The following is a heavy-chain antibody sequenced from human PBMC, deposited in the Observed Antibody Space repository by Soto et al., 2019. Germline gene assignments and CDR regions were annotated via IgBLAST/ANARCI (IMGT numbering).Heavy chain of an antibody. V-gene: IGHV4-59*01. J-gene: IGHJ3*02. D-gene: IGHD3-10*01. CDR3: ARSAGSYYNKGAFDI. Sequence: SETLSLTCTVSGGSIISYYWSWIRQPPGKGLEWIGYIYYTGSTNYNPSLKSRVTISVDTSKNQFSLRLSSVTAADTAVFYCARSAGSYYNKGAFDIWGQGTAVTVSS. CDR2: IYYTGST. CDR1: GGSIISYY.